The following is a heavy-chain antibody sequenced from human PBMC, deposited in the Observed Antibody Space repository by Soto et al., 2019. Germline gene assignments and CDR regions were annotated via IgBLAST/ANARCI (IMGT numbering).Heavy chain of an antibody. D-gene: IGHD3-22*01. CDR1: GFTFSSYG. CDR3: AKDLRYYYDSSGYYTSDYYYGMDV. J-gene: IGHJ6*02. CDR2: ISYDGSNK. Sequence: GGSLRLSCAASGFTFSSYGMHWVRQAPGKGLEWVAVISYDGSNKYYADSVKGRFTISRDNSKNTLYLQMNSLRAEDTAVYYCAKDLRYYYDSSGYYTSDYYYGMDVWGQGTTVTVSS. V-gene: IGHV3-30*18.